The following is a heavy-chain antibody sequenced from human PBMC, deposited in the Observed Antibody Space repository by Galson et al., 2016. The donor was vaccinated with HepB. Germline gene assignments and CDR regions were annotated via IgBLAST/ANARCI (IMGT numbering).Heavy chain of an antibody. D-gene: IGHD2-21*02. V-gene: IGHV4-34*01. CDR2: INDSGST. J-gene: IGHJ4*02. CDR3: ARKRVTRFFDY. Sequence: ETLSLTCAVYGGSFSGHYWTWIRQPPGKGLEWIGEINDSGSTNYNPSLKSRVSISVDTSKNQFSLKLSSVTAADTAVYYCARKRVTRFFDYWGQGTLVTVSS. CDR1: GGSFSGHY.